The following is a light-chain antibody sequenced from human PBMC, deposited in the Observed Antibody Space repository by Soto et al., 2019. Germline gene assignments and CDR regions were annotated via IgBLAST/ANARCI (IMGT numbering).Light chain of an antibody. V-gene: IGLV1-40*01. J-gene: IGLJ1*01. Sequence: QSVLTQPPSVAGSPGQSVTISCTWGSSSIGAGYDVHWYQQLPGTAPKLLIYGNSNRPSGVPDRFSGSKSGTSASLAITGLQAEDEADYYCQSYDSSLSGPYVFGTGTKVTVL. CDR2: GNS. CDR1: SSSIGAGYD. CDR3: QSYDSSLSGPYV.